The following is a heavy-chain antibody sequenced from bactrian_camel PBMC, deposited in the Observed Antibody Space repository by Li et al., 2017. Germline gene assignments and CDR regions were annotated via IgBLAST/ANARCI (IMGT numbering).Heavy chain of an antibody. CDR3: AADIAPKDGGVWYGDYTN. Sequence: HVQLVESGGGSVHAGGSLRLSCVASGYRDSSHCMSWFRQAPGKERVGVAGICTGRDKTYYADAVKGRFTISQDNSKNTLYLQMNSLKPEDTGMYYCAADIAPKDGGVWYGDYTNWGQGTQVTVS. CDR1: GYRDSSHC. J-gene: IGHJ4*01. CDR2: ICTGRDKT. V-gene: IGHV3S1*01. D-gene: IGHD3*01.